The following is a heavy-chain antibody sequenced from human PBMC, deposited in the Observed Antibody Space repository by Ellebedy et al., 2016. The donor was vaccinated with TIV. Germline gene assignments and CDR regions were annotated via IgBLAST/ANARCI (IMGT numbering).Heavy chain of an antibody. J-gene: IGHJ4*02. CDR1: GFTFSTYV. CDR2: VSGSGGST. Sequence: GESLKISXAASGFTFSTYVMSWVRQAPGKGLEWVSGVSGSGGSTYYADSVKGRFTISRDNSKNTLYLQMNSLRGDDTAVYYCARVRRDGYNDGFDYWGQGALVTVSS. V-gene: IGHV3-23*01. CDR3: ARVRRDGYNDGFDY. D-gene: IGHD5-24*01.